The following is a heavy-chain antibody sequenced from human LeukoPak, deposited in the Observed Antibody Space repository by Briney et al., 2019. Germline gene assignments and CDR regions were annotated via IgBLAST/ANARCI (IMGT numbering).Heavy chain of an antibody. V-gene: IGHV4-59*01. Sequence: SETLSLTCTVSGGSISSYYWSWIRQPPGKGLEWIGYIYYSGSTNYNPPLKSRVTISVDTSKNQFSLKLSSVTAADTAVYYCARDGTRGVGYYYWGQGTLVTVSS. J-gene: IGHJ4*02. D-gene: IGHD2-8*01. CDR2: IYYSGST. CDR1: GGSISSYY. CDR3: ARDGTRGVGYYY.